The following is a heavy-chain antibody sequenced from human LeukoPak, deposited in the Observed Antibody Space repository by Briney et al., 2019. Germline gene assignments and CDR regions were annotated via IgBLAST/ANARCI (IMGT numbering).Heavy chain of an antibody. D-gene: IGHD3-10*01. CDR3: ASPQSTGPSYGMDV. V-gene: IGHV1-69*04. J-gene: IGHJ6*02. Sequence: GSSVKVSCKASGGTFSSYAISWVRQAPGQGLEWMGRIIPIFGIANYAQKFQGRVTITADKSTSTAYMELSSLRSEDTAVYYCASPQSTGPSYGMDVWGQGTTVTVSS. CDR1: GGTFSSYA. CDR2: IIPIFGIA.